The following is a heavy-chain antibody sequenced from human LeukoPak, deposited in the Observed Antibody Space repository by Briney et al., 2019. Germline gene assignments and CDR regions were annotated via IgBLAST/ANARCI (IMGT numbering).Heavy chain of an antibody. CDR1: GFTFSSYS. CDR2: ISSSSSYI. CDR3: ARDDDYIWGSYRYTVDAFDI. D-gene: IGHD3-16*02. J-gene: IGHJ3*02. V-gene: IGHV3-21*01. Sequence: GGSLRLSCAASGFTFSSYSMNWVRQAPGKGLEWVSSISSSSSYIYYADSVKGRFTISRDNAKNSLYLQMNSPRAEDTAVYYCARDDDYIWGSYRYTVDAFDIWGQGTMVTVSS.